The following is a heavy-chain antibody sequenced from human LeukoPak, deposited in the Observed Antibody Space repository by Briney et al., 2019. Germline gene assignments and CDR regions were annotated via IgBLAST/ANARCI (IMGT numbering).Heavy chain of an antibody. D-gene: IGHD3-10*01. CDR3: ARARIIMVRGVITTGFQH. CDR1: GYTFTSYG. CDR2: ISAYNGNT. J-gene: IGHJ1*01. Sequence: GASVKVSCKAFGYTFTSYGISWVRQAPGQGLEWMGWISAYNGNTNYAQKLQGRVTMTTDTSTSTAYMELSRLGSDDTAVYYCARARIIMVRGVITTGFQHWGQGTLVTVSS. V-gene: IGHV1-18*01.